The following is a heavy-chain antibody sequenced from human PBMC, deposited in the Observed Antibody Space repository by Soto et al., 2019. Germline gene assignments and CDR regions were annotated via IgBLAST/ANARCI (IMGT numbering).Heavy chain of an antibody. V-gene: IGHV4-59*01. J-gene: IGHJ4*02. D-gene: IGHD3-16*01. CDR1: GGSISSYY. CDR2: IYYSGST. Sequence: PSETLSLTCTVSGGSISSYYWSWIRQPPGKGLEWIGYIYYSGSTNYNASLKSRVTISVDTSKNQFSLKLSSVTAADTSVYYCARGDYVWESFPLFDYWGQGTLVTVSS. CDR3: ARGDYVWESFPLFDY.